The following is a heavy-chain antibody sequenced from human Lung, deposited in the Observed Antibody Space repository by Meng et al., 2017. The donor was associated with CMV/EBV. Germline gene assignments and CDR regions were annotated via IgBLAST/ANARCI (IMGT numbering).Heavy chain of an antibody. J-gene: IGHJ4*02. D-gene: IGHD3-16*01. Sequence: ASVXVSCKASGYFFNDHFMHWVRQAPGQGLEWMGWIQPSSGYTNYAQNFQGRVTMTSDSSIATAYMELTRLTSDDTAVYYCARDRDWGADYWGQGTLVTVAS. CDR1: GYFFNDHF. CDR3: ARDRDWGADY. CDR2: IQPSSGYT. V-gene: IGHV1-2*02.